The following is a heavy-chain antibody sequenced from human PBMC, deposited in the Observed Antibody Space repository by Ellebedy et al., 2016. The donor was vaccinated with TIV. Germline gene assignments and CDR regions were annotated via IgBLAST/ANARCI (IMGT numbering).Heavy chain of an antibody. D-gene: IGHD1-1*01. J-gene: IGHJ4*02. V-gene: IGHV3-7*01. Sequence: GESLKISCAASGFAFSSYWMTWVRQASGKGLEWVANIKQDGSERSYVGPVEGRFTISRDNAKNSLYLQMNSLRVEDTSVYYCTRDLEVWGQGNMVTVSS. CDR1: GFAFSSYW. CDR2: IKQDGSER. CDR3: TRDLEV.